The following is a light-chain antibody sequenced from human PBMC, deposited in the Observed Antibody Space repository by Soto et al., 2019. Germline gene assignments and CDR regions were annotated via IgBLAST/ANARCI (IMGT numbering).Light chain of an antibody. CDR3: ISYTSSSTLGV. CDR2: DVS. J-gene: IGLJ1*01. CDR1: SSDVGGYNY. V-gene: IGLV2-14*01. Sequence: QSALTQPASVSGSPGPSITISCTGTSSDVGGYNYVSWYQQHPGKAPKLMIYDVSNRPSGVSNRFSGSKSGNTASLTISGLQAEDEADYYCISYTSSSTLGVCGTGTKVTVL.